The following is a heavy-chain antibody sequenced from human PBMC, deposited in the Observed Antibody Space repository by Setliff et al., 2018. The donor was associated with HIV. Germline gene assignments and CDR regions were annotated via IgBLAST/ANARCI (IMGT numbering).Heavy chain of an antibody. V-gene: IGHV1-46*02. Sequence: ASVKVSCKASGDTFNNYYIYWVRQAPGQGLEWMGMINPRGETTNYARKFQGRVTMTRDTSTSTVYMELSSLRSEDTAFYYCTRVAVITDDAFDVWGQGTMVTVSS. CDR2: INPRGETT. CDR1: GDTFNNYY. J-gene: IGHJ3*01. D-gene: IGHD3-16*01. CDR3: TRVAVITDDAFDV.